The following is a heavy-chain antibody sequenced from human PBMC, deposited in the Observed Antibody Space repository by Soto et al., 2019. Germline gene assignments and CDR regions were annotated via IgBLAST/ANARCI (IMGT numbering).Heavy chain of an antibody. J-gene: IGHJ6*02. V-gene: IGHV1-69*13. D-gene: IGHD2-2*01. CDR1: GGTFSSYA. Sequence: SVKVSCKASGGTFSSYAISWVRQAPGQGLEWMGGIIPIFGTANYAQKFQGRVTITADESTSTAYMELSSLRSEDTAVYYCARCKVVPAAVDNYYYYGMDVWGQGTTVTVSS. CDR3: ARCKVVPAAVDNYYYYGMDV. CDR2: IIPIFGTA.